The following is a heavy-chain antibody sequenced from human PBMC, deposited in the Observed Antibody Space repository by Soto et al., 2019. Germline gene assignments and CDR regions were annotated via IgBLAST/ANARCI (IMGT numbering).Heavy chain of an antibody. Sequence: PGGSLRLSCTASGFNFRSYAMSWVRQAPGKGLEWVAIISSNGESTRHTGATYYADSVRGRFTISRDNSKNTLSLQMNSLRAEDTAIYFCTKALYCSSTSCYSGGDTFHVWGQGTMVTVSS. CDR1: GFNFRSYA. V-gene: IGHV3-23*01. D-gene: IGHD2-2*01. CDR2: ISSNGESTRHTGAT. CDR3: TKALYCSSTSCYSGGDTFHV. J-gene: IGHJ3*01.